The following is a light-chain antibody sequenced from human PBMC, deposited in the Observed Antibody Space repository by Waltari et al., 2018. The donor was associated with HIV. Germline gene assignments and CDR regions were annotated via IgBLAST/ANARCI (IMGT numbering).Light chain of an antibody. CDR1: KDISSS. CDR3: QQYFAVPLT. J-gene: IGKJ4*01. Sequence: DIQMTQSPSSLSESIGDPVTITCRASKDISSSVSWYQQQPGKVPKLLVHGSFILQRGVPSRCRGRGSATDYTLTSSVLQDEDFATYFCQQYFAVPLTFGGGTRV. V-gene: IGKV1-NL1*01. CDR2: GSF.